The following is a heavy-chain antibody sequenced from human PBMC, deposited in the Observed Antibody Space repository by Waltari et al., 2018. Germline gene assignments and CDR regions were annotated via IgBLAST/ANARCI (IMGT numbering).Heavy chain of an antibody. D-gene: IGHD3-22*01. CDR3: ARDQWFAFDI. Sequence: EVQLVESGGGLVQPGGSLRLSCAAPGFTLMSYWMSWVRQAPGKGLEWVANIMTDGSEEYYVDSVRGRFTISRDNAKNSLFLQMNSLRPEDTAVYYCARDQWFAFDIWGQGTMVTVSS. V-gene: IGHV3-7*01. J-gene: IGHJ3*02. CDR2: IMTDGSEE. CDR1: GFTLMSYW.